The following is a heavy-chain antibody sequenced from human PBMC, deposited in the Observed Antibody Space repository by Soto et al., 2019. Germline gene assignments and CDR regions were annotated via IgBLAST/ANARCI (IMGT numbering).Heavy chain of an antibody. Sequence: GGSLRLSCAASGFTLSGYAMDWVRQAPGKGLEYVSGISSNGVGTYYANSVQGRFTISRDNSKNTVYLQMGSLRPEDMAVYYCARLARTDFYYMDVWGKGTTVTVSS. CDR1: GFTLSGYA. J-gene: IGHJ6*03. CDR3: ARLARTDFYYMDV. V-gene: IGHV3-64*01. D-gene: IGHD6-6*01. CDR2: ISSNGVGT.